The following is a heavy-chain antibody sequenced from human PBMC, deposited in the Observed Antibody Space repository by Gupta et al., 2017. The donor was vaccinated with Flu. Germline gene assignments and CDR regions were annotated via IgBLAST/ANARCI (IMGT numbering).Heavy chain of an antibody. CDR1: GFTFSSYA. J-gene: IGHJ3*02. D-gene: IGHD1-1*01. V-gene: IGHV3-23*01. CDR3: AKGANWAFEI. Sequence: EVQLLESGGGLAQPGGSLSLSCAASGFTFSSYALRWVRQAPGKGLEWVSTISGSGSNTYYADSVRGRFTISGDSSKKTVYLQMNSLRAEDTAVYYCAKGANWAFEIWGQGTMVTVSS. CDR2: ISGSGSNT.